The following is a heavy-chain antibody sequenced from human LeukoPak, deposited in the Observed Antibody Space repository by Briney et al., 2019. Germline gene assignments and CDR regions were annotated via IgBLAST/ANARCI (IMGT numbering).Heavy chain of an antibody. V-gene: IGHV3-74*01. D-gene: IGHD4-23*01. J-gene: IGHJ4*02. CDR3: ARIVEGGNSDF. CDR2: LNTDGTIT. CDR1: GFRFNNYW. Sequence: GGSLRLSCVASGFRFNNYWMLWVRQAPGEGLVWVSRLNTDGTITSYADSVRGRFTISRDNAKNTLYLQMSNLRAEDTAVYYCARIVEGGNSDFWGQGTLVTVSS.